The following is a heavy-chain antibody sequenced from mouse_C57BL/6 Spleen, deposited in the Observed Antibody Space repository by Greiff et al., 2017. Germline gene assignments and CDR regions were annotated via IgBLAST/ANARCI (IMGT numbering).Heavy chain of an antibody. V-gene: IGHV3-6*01. CDR2: ISYDGSN. J-gene: IGHJ4*01. D-gene: IGHD1-1*01. Sequence: EVQLQQSGPGLVKPSQSLSLTCSVTGYSITSGYYWNWIRQFPGNKLEWMGYISYDGSNNYNPSLKNRISITRDTSKNQFFLKLNSVTTEDTATYYCARDDHGSSYLYAMDYWGQGTSVTVSS. CDR3: ARDDHGSSYLYAMDY. CDR1: GYSITSGYY.